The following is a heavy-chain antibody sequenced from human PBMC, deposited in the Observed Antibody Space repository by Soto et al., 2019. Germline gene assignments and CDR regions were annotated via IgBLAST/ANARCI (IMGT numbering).Heavy chain of an antibody. J-gene: IGHJ3*02. Sequence: EVQLLESGGGLVQPGGSLRLSCVASGFTLSNYAMSWVRQAPGKGLEWVSVIDGDGSATFADSVKGRLTVSRDNSKNTLYLQMDSLSAEDTAIYYCAKDAVSYNGIYDPFDIWGRGTMVTVSS. CDR2: IDGDGSA. V-gene: IGHV3-23*03. CDR3: AKDAVSYNGIYDPFDI. CDR1: GFTLSNYA. D-gene: IGHD1-1*01.